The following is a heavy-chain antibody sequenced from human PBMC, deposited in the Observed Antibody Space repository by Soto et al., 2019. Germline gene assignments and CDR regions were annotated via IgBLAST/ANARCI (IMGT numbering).Heavy chain of an antibody. J-gene: IGHJ6*02. D-gene: IGHD5-18*01. CDR3: ARGSYDVDTAMVMWYYYYGMDV. CDR2: ISSSSSYI. Sequence: GGSLRLSCAASGFTFSSYSMNWVRQAPGKGLEWVSSISSSSSYIYYADSVKGRFTISRDNAKNSLYLQMNSLRAEDTAVYYCARGSYDVDTAMVMWYYYYGMDVWGQGTTVTVSS. V-gene: IGHV3-21*01. CDR1: GFTFSSYS.